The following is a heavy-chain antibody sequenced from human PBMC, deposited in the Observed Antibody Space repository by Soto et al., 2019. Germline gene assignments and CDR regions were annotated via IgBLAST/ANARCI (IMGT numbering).Heavy chain of an antibody. V-gene: IGHV3-53*01. D-gene: IGHD4-4*01. Sequence: PGGSLRLSCAASEFSVSSNYLSWVRQAPGKGLEWVSGIYSGGTAYYADSVKGRFTLSRDNSKNTVYLQMNSLRVEDTAVYYCARGSYRAFDYRGQGTLVTVSS. CDR2: IYSGGTA. CDR1: EFSVSSNY. J-gene: IGHJ4*02. CDR3: ARGSYRAFDY.